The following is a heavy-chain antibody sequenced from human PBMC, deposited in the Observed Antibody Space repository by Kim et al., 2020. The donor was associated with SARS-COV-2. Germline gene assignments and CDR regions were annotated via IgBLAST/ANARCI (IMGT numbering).Heavy chain of an antibody. Sequence: SETLSLTCTVSGGSISSGGYYWSWIRQHPGKGLEWIGYIYYSGSTYYNPSLKSRVTISVDTSKNQFSLKLSSVTAADTAVYYCARSLWFGELLFPYYFDYWGQGTLVTVSS. CDR3: ARSLWFGELLFPYYFDY. CDR1: GGSISSGGYY. V-gene: IGHV4-31*03. J-gene: IGHJ4*02. CDR2: IYYSGST. D-gene: IGHD3-10*01.